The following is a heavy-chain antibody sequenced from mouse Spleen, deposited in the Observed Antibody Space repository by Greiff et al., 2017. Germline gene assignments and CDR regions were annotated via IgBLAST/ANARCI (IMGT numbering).Heavy chain of an antibody. CDR3: TRGEYDYDGNFDY. CDR1: GFTFSSYA. CDR2: ISSGGDYI. J-gene: IGHJ2*01. D-gene: IGHD2-4*01. Sequence: EVNVVESGEGLVKPGGSLKLSCAASGFTFSSYAMSWVRQTPEKRLEWVAYISSGGDYIYYADTVKGRFTISRDNARNTLYLQMSSLKSEDTAMYYCTRGEYDYDGNFDYWGQGTTLTVSS. V-gene: IGHV5-9-1*02.